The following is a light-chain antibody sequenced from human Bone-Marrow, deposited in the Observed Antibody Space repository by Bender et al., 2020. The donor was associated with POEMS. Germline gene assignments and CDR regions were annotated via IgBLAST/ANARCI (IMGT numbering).Light chain of an antibody. Sequence: SYELTQPPSVSVSPGQTATITCSGEKLGEEYACWYQQKPGQSPVVVMYQDSKRPSGIPERFSGSNLGNTATLTISGTQAMDEADYYCQVWDSGTALVFGGGTKLTVL. V-gene: IGLV3-1*01. CDR2: QDS. J-gene: IGLJ2*01. CDR3: QVWDSGTALV. CDR1: KLGEEY.